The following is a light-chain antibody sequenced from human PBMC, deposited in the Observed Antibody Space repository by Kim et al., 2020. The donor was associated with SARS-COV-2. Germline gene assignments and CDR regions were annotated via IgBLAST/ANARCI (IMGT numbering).Light chain of an antibody. CDR3: CSYSGSSTWV. CDR1: SSDVGTYNL. J-gene: IGLJ3*02. Sequence: QSALTQPASVSGSPGQSITISSTGTSSDVGTYNLVSWYQQHPGKAPKLIIYEVSKRPSGVSNRFSGSKSGNTASLTISGLQAEDEADYYCCSYSGSSTWVFGGGTQLTVL. V-gene: IGLV2-23*02. CDR2: EVS.